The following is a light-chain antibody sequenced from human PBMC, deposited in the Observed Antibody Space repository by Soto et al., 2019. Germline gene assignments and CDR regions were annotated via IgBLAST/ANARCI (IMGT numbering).Light chain of an antibody. V-gene: IGKV3-15*01. J-gene: IGKJ5*01. CDR2: GAS. Sequence: ASQSVRSNLAWYQQKPGQAPRLLIYGASTRATGIPARFSGSGSGTEFTLSIGSLQSEDFAVYYCQQYSNWPITFGQGTRLEIK. CDR1: QSVRSN. CDR3: QQYSNWPIT.